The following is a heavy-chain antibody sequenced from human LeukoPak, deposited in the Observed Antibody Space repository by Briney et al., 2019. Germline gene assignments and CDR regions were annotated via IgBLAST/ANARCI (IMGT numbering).Heavy chain of an antibody. CDR1: GYTFTSYG. V-gene: IGHV1-24*01. D-gene: IGHD3-22*01. CDR3: ATSITMIVVQDWFDP. J-gene: IGHJ5*02. Sequence: GASVKVSCKASGYTFTSYGISWVRQAPGKGLEWMGGFDPEDGETIYAQKFQGRVTMTEDTSTDTAYMELSSLRSEDTAVYYCATSITMIVVQDWFDPWGQGTLVTVSS. CDR2: FDPEDGET.